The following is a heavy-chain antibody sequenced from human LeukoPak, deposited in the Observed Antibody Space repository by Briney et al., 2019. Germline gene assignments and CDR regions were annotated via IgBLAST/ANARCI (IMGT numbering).Heavy chain of an antibody. J-gene: IGHJ3*02. V-gene: IGHV5-51*01. CDR1: GYSFTSYW. CDR2: IYPGDSDT. D-gene: IGHD3-10*01. CDR3: ATNTMFRGIHAFDI. Sequence: PGESLKISCKGSGYSFTSYWIGWVRQMPGKGLEWMGIIYPGDSDTRYSPSFQGQVTISADKSISTAYLQWSSLTASDSAMYYCATNTMFRGIHAFDIWGQGTMVTVSS.